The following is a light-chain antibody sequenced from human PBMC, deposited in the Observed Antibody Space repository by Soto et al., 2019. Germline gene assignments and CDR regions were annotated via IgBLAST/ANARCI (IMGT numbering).Light chain of an antibody. CDR2: DVN. J-gene: IGLJ1*01. Sequence: QSALTQPRSVSGSPGQSVTFSCTGTSSDVGGYNYVSWYQQHPGKAPKPMIYDVNKRPSGVPDRFSGSKSGNTASLTISGLQAEDEADYYCCSYAGSYTYVFGTETKLTVL. CDR1: SSDVGGYNY. V-gene: IGLV2-11*01. CDR3: CSYAGSYTYV.